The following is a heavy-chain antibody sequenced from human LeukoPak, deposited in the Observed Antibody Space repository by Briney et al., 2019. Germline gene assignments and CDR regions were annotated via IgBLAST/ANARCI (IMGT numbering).Heavy chain of an antibody. CDR3: ARGYYYDSSGYSPRYFQH. CDR1: GFTFSSYA. Sequence: GGSLRLSCAASGFTFSSYAMHWVRQAPGKGLEWVAVISYDGSNKYYADSVKGRFTIFRDNSKNTLYLQMNSLRAEDTAVYYCARGYYYDSSGYSPRYFQHWGQGTLVTVSS. V-gene: IGHV3-30-3*01. CDR2: ISYDGSNK. J-gene: IGHJ1*01. D-gene: IGHD3-22*01.